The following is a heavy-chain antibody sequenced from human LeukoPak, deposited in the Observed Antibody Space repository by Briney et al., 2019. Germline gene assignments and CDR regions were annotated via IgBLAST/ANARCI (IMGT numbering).Heavy chain of an antibody. CDR3: ARGYSSSWVYGMDV. D-gene: IGHD6-13*01. Sequence: HPGGSLRLSCAASGFTFSSYWMIWVRQAPGKGLEWVANIKQDGSEKYYVDSVKGRFTISRDNSKNTLYLQMNSLRAEDTAVYYCARGYSSSWVYGMDVWGQGTTVTVSS. CDR1: GFTFSSYW. V-gene: IGHV3-7*01. J-gene: IGHJ6*02. CDR2: IKQDGSEK.